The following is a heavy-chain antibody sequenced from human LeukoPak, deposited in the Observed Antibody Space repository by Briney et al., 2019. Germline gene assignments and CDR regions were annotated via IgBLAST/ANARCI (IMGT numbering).Heavy chain of an antibody. CDR3: ARDSRARYGSGRGPDY. V-gene: IGHV3-48*04. J-gene: IGHJ4*02. D-gene: IGHD3-10*01. CDR2: ISSSGSTI. Sequence: GGTLRLSCEVSGFTFNSYVMSWVRQAPGKGLEWVSYISSSGSTIYYADSVKGRFTISRDNAKNSLYLQMNSLRAEDTAVYYCARDSRARYGSGRGPDYWGQGTLVTVSS. CDR1: GFTFNSYV.